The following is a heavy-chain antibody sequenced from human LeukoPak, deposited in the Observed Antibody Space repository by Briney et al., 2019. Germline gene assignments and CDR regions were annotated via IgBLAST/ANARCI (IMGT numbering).Heavy chain of an antibody. CDR3: ARDWYVRYFDL. CDR2: IFYSGST. Sequence: SETLSLTCTVSSGSISNYYWSWIRQPPGKGLEWIGYIFYSGSTNYNPSLKSRVTISVDRSKNQFSLKLSSVTAADTAVYYCARDWYVRYFDLWGRGTLVTVSS. CDR1: SGSISNYY. J-gene: IGHJ2*01. V-gene: IGHV4-59*12. D-gene: IGHD1-14*01.